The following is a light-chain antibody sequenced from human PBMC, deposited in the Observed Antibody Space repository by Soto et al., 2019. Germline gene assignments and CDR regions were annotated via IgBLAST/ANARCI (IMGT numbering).Light chain of an antibody. CDR1: QSVRSSH. CDR2: DAS. CDR3: QQYARSPLA. V-gene: IGKV3-20*01. J-gene: IGKJ4*01. Sequence: EIVLTQSPGTLSLSPGERATRSCRASQSVRSSHLAWYQQRPGQAPRLLIYDASTRATGIPDRFSGSGSGTDFTLTISRLEPEDFAVYFCQQYARSPLAFGGGTKVDIK.